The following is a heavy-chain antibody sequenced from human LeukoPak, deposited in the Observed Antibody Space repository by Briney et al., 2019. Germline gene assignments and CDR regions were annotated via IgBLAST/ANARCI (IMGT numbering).Heavy chain of an antibody. CDR1: GSTFTSNS. J-gene: IGHJ4*02. CDR2: ISAYNGNT. D-gene: IGHD3-22*01. CDR3: ARDYEGNCYDSSGYSY. Sequence: GSLVKLCCTASGSTFTSNSVSRVRQAPGQGLGCMGWISAYNGNTNYAQKLQGRVTMTTDTSTSTAYMELRSLRSDDTAVYYCARDYEGNCYDSSGYSYWGQGTLVTVSS. V-gene: IGHV1-18*01.